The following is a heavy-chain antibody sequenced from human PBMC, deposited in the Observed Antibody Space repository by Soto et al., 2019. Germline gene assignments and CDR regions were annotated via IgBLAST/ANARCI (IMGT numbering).Heavy chain of an antibody. CDR3: ARVPTIYEVWSGQSWFDP. V-gene: IGHV4-38-2*02. CDR2: IYYTGSI. D-gene: IGHD3-3*01. CDR1: GYSISSGYY. Sequence: NPSETLSLTCTVSGYSISSGYYWGWIRQPPGKGLEWIGTIYYTGSIFYNPSLKGRVTISVDTSKNQFSLKLSSVTAADTAVYYCARVPTIYEVWSGQSWFDPWGQGTLVTVSS. J-gene: IGHJ5*02.